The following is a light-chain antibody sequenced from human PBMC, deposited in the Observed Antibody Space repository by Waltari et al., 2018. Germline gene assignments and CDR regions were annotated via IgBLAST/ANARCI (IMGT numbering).Light chain of an antibody. V-gene: IGKV4-1*01. J-gene: IGKJ1*01. Sequence: EIVMTQSPDSLAVSLGERVTINCKSRQSLLYNSNDKNYLAWYQQKPGQPPKLLFYWSSTRHSGVPDRFSGSGSATDFTLTISGLQAEDVAVDYCQQYYSRRTFGQGTRVEIK. CDR1: QSLLYNSNDKNY. CDR3: QQYYSRRT. CDR2: WSS.